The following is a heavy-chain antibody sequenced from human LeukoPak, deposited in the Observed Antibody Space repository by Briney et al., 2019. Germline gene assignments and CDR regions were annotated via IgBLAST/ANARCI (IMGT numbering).Heavy chain of an antibody. D-gene: IGHD3-10*01. CDR1: GDSVSSNSAA. Sequence: SQTLSLTCAISGDSVSSNSAAWNWIRQSPSRGLEWLGRSYYRSKWYNDYAVSVKGRITINADTSKNQFSLQLNSVTPEDTAMYYCARAFTIVSDAFDIWGQGTMVTVSS. J-gene: IGHJ3*02. CDR3: ARAFTIVSDAFDI. V-gene: IGHV6-1*01. CDR2: SYYRSKWYN.